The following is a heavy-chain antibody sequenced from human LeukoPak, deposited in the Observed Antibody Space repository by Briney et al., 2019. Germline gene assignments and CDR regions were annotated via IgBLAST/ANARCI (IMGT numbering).Heavy chain of an antibody. CDR1: GFIFSNYG. CDR3: ARGHHCRLWNLFNDMDV. J-gene: IGHJ6*03. Sequence: GGSLRLSCAASGFIFSNYGMHWVRQAPGRGLERVSYINSNSSGKHYADSVRGRFTISRDDAKNTLYLQTNSLRAEDTAVYYCARGHHCRLWNLFNDMDVWGTGTTVIVSS. CDR2: INSNSSGK. V-gene: IGHV3-48*04. D-gene: IGHD3-3*01.